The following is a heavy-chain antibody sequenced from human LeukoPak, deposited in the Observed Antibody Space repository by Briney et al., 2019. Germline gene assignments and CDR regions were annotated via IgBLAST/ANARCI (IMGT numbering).Heavy chain of an antibody. CDR3: ATLFGHYYGSGSYAP. CDR1: GGTFSSYA. CDR2: IIPILGIA. J-gene: IGHJ5*02. D-gene: IGHD3-10*01. Sequence: GASVKVSCKASGGTFSSYAISWVRQAPGQGLEWMGRIIPILGIANYAQKFQGRVTITADKSTSTAYMELSSLRSEDTAVYYCATLFGHYYGSGSYAPWGQGTLVTVSS. V-gene: IGHV1-69*04.